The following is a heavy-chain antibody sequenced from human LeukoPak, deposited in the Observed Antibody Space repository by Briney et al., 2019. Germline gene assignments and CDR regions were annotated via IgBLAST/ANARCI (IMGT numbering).Heavy chain of an antibody. V-gene: IGHV4-34*01. CDR2: INHSGST. CDR1: GGSFSGYY. Sequence: PSETLSLTCAVYGGSFSGYYWSWIRQPPGKGLEWIGEINHSGSTNYNPSLMSRVTISVDTSKNQFSLKLSSVTAADTAVYYCARRTRGRNYGSGSTDYWGQGTLVTVSS. J-gene: IGHJ4*02. D-gene: IGHD3-10*01. CDR3: ARRTRGRNYGSGSTDY.